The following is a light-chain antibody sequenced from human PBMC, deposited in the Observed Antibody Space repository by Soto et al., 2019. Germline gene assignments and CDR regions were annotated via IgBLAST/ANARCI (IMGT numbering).Light chain of an antibody. CDR1: QSVSNN. J-gene: IGKJ1*01. Sequence: PGERATLSCRASQSVSNNYLAWYQQKPGQAPRLLIYGASIRATDIPARFIGSGSGTEFTLTISSLQSEDFAVYYCQQYINWPRTFGQGTKVDIK. CDR2: GAS. CDR3: QQYINWPRT. V-gene: IGKV3-15*01.